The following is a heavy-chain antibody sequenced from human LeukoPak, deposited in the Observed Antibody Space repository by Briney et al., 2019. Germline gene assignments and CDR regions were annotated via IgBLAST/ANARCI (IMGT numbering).Heavy chain of an antibody. CDR2: ISYDESNK. CDR3: ARDKVEEGWFDP. Sequence: DPGGSLRLSCAAFGFTFSSYAMHWVRQAPGKGLEWVAVISYDESNKYYADSVKGRFTISRDNSKNTLYLQMNSLRAEDMAVYYCARDKVEEGWFDPWGQGTLVTVSS. CDR1: GFTFSSYA. J-gene: IGHJ5*02. D-gene: IGHD2-15*01. V-gene: IGHV3-30*01.